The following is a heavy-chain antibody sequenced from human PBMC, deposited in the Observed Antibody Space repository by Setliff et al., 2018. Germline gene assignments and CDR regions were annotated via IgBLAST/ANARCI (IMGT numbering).Heavy chain of an antibody. CDR1: GGSISSGNYY. CDR2: IYYSGST. V-gene: IGHV4-39*01. D-gene: IGHD3-22*01. CDR3: ARLSCYYFDY. J-gene: IGHJ4*02. Sequence: PSETLSLTCRVSGGSISSGNYYWGLIRQPPGKGLEWVATIYYSGSTYSNPSLKSRLIISVDAPDNQFSVKLSSVTAADTAVYYCARLSCYYFDYWGQGTLVTVSS.